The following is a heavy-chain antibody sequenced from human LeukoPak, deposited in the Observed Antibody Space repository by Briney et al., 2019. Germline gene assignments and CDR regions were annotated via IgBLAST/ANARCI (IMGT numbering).Heavy chain of an antibody. CDR1: GYTFNTYN. D-gene: IGHD6-6*01. CDR2: ISTYNDNT. V-gene: IGHV1-18*01. CDR3: ARSRIAAQNWFDP. J-gene: IGHJ5*02. Sequence: GASVKVSCKASGYTFNTYNINWVRQAPGQGLEWMGWISTYNDNTNYAQKLQGRVTMTTDTSTSTAYMELRSLRSDDTAVYYCARSRIAAQNWFDPWGQGTLVTVSS.